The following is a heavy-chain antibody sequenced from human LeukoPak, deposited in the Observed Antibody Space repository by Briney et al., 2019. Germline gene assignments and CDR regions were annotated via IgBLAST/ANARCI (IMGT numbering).Heavy chain of an antibody. J-gene: IGHJ5*02. Sequence: SQTLSLTCAFSGDSVSSNSASWNWIRQSPSRGLEWLGRTYYRSKWNTDYAVSVKGRITINPDTSKNQFSLYLNSVTPEDTAVYYCARDPDSSYEWGPFDPWGQGTLVTVSS. D-gene: IGHD1-26*01. V-gene: IGHV6-1*01. CDR1: GDSVSSNSAS. CDR3: ARDPDSSYEWGPFDP. CDR2: TYYRSKWNT.